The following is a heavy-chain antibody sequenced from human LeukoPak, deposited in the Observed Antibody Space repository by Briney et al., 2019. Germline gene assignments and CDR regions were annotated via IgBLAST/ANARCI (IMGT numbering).Heavy chain of an antibody. D-gene: IGHD3-10*01. CDR3: ARHTIIYGSGSYLGY. J-gene: IGHJ4*02. CDR1: GYSFTSYW. V-gene: IGHV5-51*01. Sequence: GESLKISCKGSGYSFTSYWIGWVRQMPGKGLGWMGIIYPGDSDTRYSPSFQGQVTISADKSISTAYLQWSSLKASDTAMYYCARHTIIYGSGSYLGYWGQGTLVTVSS. CDR2: IYPGDSDT.